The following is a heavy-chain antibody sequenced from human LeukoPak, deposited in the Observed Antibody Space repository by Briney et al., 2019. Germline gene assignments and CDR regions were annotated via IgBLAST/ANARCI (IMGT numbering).Heavy chain of an antibody. D-gene: IGHD2-21*02. CDR1: GFTFGSYS. J-gene: IGHJ4*02. CDR2: ISSSSSYI. CDR3: ARIVVVTATSKDY. Sequence: GGSLRLSCAASGFTFGSYSMNWVRQAPGKGLEWVSSISSSSSYIYYADSVKGRFTISRDNAKNSLYLQMNSLRAEDTAVYYCARIVVVTATSKDYWGQGTLVTVSS. V-gene: IGHV3-21*01.